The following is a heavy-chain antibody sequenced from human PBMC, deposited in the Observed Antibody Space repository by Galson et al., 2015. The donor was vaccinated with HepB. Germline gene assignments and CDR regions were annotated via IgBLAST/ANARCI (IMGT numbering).Heavy chain of an antibody. CDR2: IIPIFEIP. CDR3: ARSPHGNSYVYLDF. Sequence: SVKVSCKASGGSFTTYGITWVRQAPGQGLEWMGGIIPIFEIPNYAQRFQGRVTITADKSTSTAYMELSSLRSEDTAMYYCARSPHGNSYVYLDFWGQGTLVTVSS. J-gene: IGHJ4*02. CDR1: GGSFTTYG. D-gene: IGHD5-18*01. V-gene: IGHV1-69*10.